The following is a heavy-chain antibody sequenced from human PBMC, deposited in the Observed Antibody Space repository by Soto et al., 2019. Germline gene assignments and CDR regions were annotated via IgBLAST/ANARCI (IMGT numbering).Heavy chain of an antibody. D-gene: IGHD6-6*01. J-gene: IGHJ4*02. CDR2: IYYSGST. Sequence: QVQLQESGPGLVKPSQTLSLTCTVSGGSISSGDYYWSWIRQPPGKGLEWIGYIYYSGSTYYNPSLKSRVTISVDTSKYQFSRKLSSVTAADTVVYYCARGHMAARPVPTFDYWGQGTLVTVSS. V-gene: IGHV4-30-4*01. CDR1: GGSISSGDYY. CDR3: ARGHMAARPVPTFDY.